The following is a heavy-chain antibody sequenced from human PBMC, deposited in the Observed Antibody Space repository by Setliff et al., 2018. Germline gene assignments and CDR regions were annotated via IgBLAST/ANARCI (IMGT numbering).Heavy chain of an antibody. J-gene: IGHJ1*01. D-gene: IGHD3-10*01. CDR1: GYSVSSGYF. CDR2: IHHSGNT. CDR3: ARTTWDYYGSGSPFQH. V-gene: IGHV4-38-2*02. Sequence: SETLSLTCTVSGYSVSSGYFWGWIRQPPGKGLEWIGSIHHSGNTYYNPSLKSRVTISVDTSKNQFSLKLSSVTAADTAVYYCARTTWDYYGSGSPFQHWGQGTLGTVSS.